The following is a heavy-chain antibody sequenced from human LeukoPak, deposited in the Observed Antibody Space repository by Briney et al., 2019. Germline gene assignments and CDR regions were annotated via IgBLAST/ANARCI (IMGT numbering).Heavy chain of an antibody. D-gene: IGHD5-12*01. CDR2: ISSSGSTI. V-gene: IGHV3-48*03. CDR3: ARVDIVATPYSYYFDY. Sequence: PGGSLRLSCAASGFTFSSYEMNWVRQAPGKGLEWVSYISSSGSTIYYADSVKGRFTISRDNAKNSLYLQMNSLRAEDTAVYYCARVDIVATPYSYYFDYWGQGTLVTASS. J-gene: IGHJ4*02. CDR1: GFTFSSYE.